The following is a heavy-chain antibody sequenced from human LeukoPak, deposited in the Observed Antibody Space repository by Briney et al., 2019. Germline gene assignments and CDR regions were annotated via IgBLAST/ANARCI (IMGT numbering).Heavy chain of an antibody. V-gene: IGHV3-7*01. Sequence: GGSLRLSCAVSGFTFSRYWMSWVRQAPGKGLEWVANIKQDGSEKYYVDSVKGRFTISRDNAKISLYLQMNSLRAEDTAVYYCARSAGSSGWYEGYYFDYWGQGTLVTVSS. CDR2: IKQDGSEK. D-gene: IGHD6-13*01. J-gene: IGHJ4*02. CDR3: ARSAGSSGWYEGYYFDY. CDR1: GFTFSRYW.